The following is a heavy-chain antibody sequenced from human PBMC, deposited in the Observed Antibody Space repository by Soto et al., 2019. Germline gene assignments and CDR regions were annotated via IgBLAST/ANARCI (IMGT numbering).Heavy chain of an antibody. CDR2: IYYSGST. J-gene: IGHJ4*02. CDR1: GGSISSYY. Sequence: SETLSLTCTVSGGSISSYYWSWIRQPPGKGLEWIGYIYYSGSTNYNPSLKSRVTISVDTSKNQFSLKLSSVTAADTAVYYCARSRLDGYYTYFDYWGQGTLVTVSS. CDR3: ARSRLDGYYTYFDY. V-gene: IGHV4-59*01. D-gene: IGHD3-3*01.